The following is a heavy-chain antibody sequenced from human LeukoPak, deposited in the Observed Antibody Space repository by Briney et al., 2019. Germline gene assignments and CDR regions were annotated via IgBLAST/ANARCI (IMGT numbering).Heavy chain of an antibody. CDR3: AKAGPAGHSLDF. Sequence: KSGGSLRLSCAASGFGFNNYEMNWVRQAPGKGLEWVSAITGSGGGTYYADSVRGRFTISRDNSKNTLYLQMNSLRVEDTAVYYCAKAGPAGHSLDFWGQGTLVPVSS. V-gene: IGHV3-23*01. CDR2: ITGSGGGT. D-gene: IGHD6-13*01. J-gene: IGHJ4*02. CDR1: GFGFNNYE.